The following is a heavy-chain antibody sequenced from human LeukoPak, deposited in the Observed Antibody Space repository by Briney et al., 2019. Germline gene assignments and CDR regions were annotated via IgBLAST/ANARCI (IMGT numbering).Heavy chain of an antibody. CDR1: GFRITNAW. D-gene: IGHD4-23*01. V-gene: IGHV3-21*04. CDR2: ISSSSSYI. CDR3: ARASAGGSGMDV. J-gene: IGHJ6*02. Sequence: TGGSLRLSCAASGFRITNAWMNWVRQAPGKGLEWVSSISSSSSYIYYADSVKGRFTISRDNAKNSLYLQMNSLRAEDTAVYYCARASAGGSGMDVWGQGTTVTVSS.